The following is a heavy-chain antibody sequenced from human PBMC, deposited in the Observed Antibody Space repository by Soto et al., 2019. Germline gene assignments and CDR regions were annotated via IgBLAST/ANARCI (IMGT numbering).Heavy chain of an antibody. V-gene: IGHV4-30-4*01. D-gene: IGHD3-3*01. CDR3: ARYQPRVYYFDY. CDR1: GGSISSGDYY. Sequence: SETLSLTCTVSGGSISSGDYYWSWIRQPPGKGLEWIGYIYYSGSTYYNPSLKSRVTISVDTSKNQFSLKLSSVTAADTAVYYCARYQPRVYYFDYWGQGTLVTVPS. CDR2: IYYSGST. J-gene: IGHJ4*02.